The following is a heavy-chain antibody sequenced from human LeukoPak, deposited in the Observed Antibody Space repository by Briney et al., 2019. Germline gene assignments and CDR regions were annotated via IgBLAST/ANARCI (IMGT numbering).Heavy chain of an antibody. Sequence: WVRQAPGKGLEWIGSIYYSGSTYYNPSLKSRVTISVDTSKNQFSLKLSSVTAADTAVYYCARQGERYYYDSSGYYYYFDYWGQGTLVTVSS. CDR2: IYYSGST. D-gene: IGHD3-22*01. J-gene: IGHJ4*02. V-gene: IGHV4-39*01. CDR3: ARQGERYYYDSSGYYYYFDY.